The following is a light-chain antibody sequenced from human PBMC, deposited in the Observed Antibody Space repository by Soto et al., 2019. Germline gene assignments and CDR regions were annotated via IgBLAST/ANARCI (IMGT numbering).Light chain of an antibody. CDR2: GAS. J-gene: IGKJ1*01. CDR1: QSVSTNY. V-gene: IGKV3-20*01. Sequence: EIVLTQSPGTLSLSPGERATLSCRASQSVSTNYLAWYQRKPGQAPRLLIYGASSRATDIPDRFSGSGSGTDFTLTITRLEPEEFAVYYCQQYGSSPPTFGQGTKVEL. CDR3: QQYGSSPPT.